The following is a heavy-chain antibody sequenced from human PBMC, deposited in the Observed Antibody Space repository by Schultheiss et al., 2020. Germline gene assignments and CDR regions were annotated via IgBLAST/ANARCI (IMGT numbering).Heavy chain of an antibody. Sequence: SVKVSCKASGYTFTGYYMHWVRQAPGQGLEWMGGIIPIFGTANYAQKFQGRVAITADESTSTAYMELSSLRSEDTAVYYCARAFDIAARRGHFDYWGQGTLVTVSS. V-gene: IGHV1-69*13. CDR3: ARAFDIAARRGHFDY. D-gene: IGHD6-6*01. J-gene: IGHJ4*02. CDR1: GYTFTGYY. CDR2: IIPIFGTA.